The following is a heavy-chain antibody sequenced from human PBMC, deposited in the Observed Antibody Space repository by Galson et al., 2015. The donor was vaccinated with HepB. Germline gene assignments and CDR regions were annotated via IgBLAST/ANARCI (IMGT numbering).Heavy chain of an antibody. Sequence: LRLSCAASGFTVSSNYMSWVRQAPGKGLEWVSVIYSGGSTYYADSVKGRFTISRDNSKNTLYLQMNSLRAEDTAVYYCASQRDGYNSVDYWGQGTLVTVSS. V-gene: IGHV3-66*04. J-gene: IGHJ4*02. CDR2: IYSGGST. CDR3: ASQRDGYNSVDY. D-gene: IGHD5-24*01. CDR1: GFTVSSNY.